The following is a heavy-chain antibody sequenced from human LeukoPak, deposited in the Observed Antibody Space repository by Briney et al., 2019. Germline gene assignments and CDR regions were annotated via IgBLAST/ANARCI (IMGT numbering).Heavy chain of an antibody. V-gene: IGHV1-46*01. CDR2: INPSGGST. CDR1: GYTFTSYY. D-gene: IGHD6-19*01. J-gene: IGHJ4*02. Sequence: ASVKVSCKASGYTFTSYYMHWVRQAPGQGLEWMGIINPSGGSTSYAQKFQGRLTMARDTSTSTVYMELSSLRSEDTAVYHCARSGPAVAGKGLGHWGQGTLVTVSS. CDR3: ARSGPAVAGKGLGH.